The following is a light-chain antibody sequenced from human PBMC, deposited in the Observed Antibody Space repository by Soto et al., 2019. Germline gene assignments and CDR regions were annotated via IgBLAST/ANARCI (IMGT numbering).Light chain of an antibody. Sequence: QSALTQPPSASGTPGQTVTISCYGSSSNMGSNTVHWFQQFPGTAPKLLIYTNDQRPSGVPDRFSGSNSGTSASLAISGLQSEDEADYYCAVWDDSLNGHVFGAGTKATVL. V-gene: IGLV1-44*01. CDR2: TND. J-gene: IGLJ1*01. CDR3: AVWDDSLNGHV. CDR1: SSNMGSNT.